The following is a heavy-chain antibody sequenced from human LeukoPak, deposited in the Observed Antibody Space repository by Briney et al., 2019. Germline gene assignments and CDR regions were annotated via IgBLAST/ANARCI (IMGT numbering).Heavy chain of an antibody. V-gene: IGHV4-39*01. CDR2: IYYSGST. J-gene: IGHJ4*02. D-gene: IGHD3-16*01. CDR3: ARQYGGPTDY. CDR1: GGSISSSSYY. Sequence: SETLSLTCTVSGGSISSSSYYWGWIRQPPGKGLEWIGSIYYSGSTYYNPSLKSRVTISVDTPKNQFSLKLSSVTAADTAVYYCARQYGGPTDYWGQGTLVTVSS.